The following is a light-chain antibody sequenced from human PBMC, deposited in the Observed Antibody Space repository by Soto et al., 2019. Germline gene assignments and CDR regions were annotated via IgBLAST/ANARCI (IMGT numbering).Light chain of an antibody. CDR1: SDNVGGYNY. J-gene: IGLJ2*01. CDR3: TSYTSSSTRGV. V-gene: IGLV2-14*03. Sequence: QCVLTQPASVSGSPGQSITISCTGTSDNVGGYNYVNWYQQHPGKAPKLMIYDVSSRPSGVSNRFSGSKSGNTAYLTISGLQAEDEADYYCTSYTSSSTRGVFGGGTKLTAL. CDR2: DVS.